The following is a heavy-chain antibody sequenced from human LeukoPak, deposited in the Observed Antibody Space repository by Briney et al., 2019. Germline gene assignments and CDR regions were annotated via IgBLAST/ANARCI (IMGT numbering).Heavy chain of an antibody. CDR1: GFTFSSYA. J-gene: IGHJ4*02. V-gene: IGHV3-23*01. CDR3: ANSKNYYDSSGQGGGTY. Sequence: GGSLRLSCAASGFTFSSYAMSWVRQAPGKGLEWVSAISGSGGSTYYADSVKGRFTISRDNSKNTLYLQMNSLRAEDTAVYYCANSKNYYDSSGQGGGTYWGQGTLVTVSS. CDR2: ISGSGGST. D-gene: IGHD3-22*01.